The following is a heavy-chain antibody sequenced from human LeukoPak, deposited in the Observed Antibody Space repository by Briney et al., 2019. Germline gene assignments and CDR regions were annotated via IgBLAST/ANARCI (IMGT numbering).Heavy chain of an antibody. J-gene: IGHJ5*02. CDR1: GGTFSSYA. CDR3: ARNVGGYILPRNWFDP. V-gene: IGHV1-69*06. CDR2: IIPIFGTA. D-gene: IGHD5-18*01. Sequence: GASVKVSCKASGGTFSSYAISWVRQAPGQGLEWMGGIIPIFGTANYAQKFQGRVTITADKSTSTAYMELSSLRSEDTAVYYCARNVGGYILPRNWFDPWGQGTLVTVSS.